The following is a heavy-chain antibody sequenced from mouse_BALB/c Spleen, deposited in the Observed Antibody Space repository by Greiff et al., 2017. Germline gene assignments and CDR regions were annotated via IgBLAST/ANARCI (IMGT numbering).Heavy chain of an antibody. CDR3: ARGDDYGAY. D-gene: IGHD2-4*01. J-gene: IGHJ3*01. Sequence: EVQGVESGGGLVQPGGSRKLSCAASGFTFSSFGMHWVRQAPEKGLEWVAYISSGSSTIYYADTVKGRFTISRDNPKNTLFLQMTSLRSEDTAMYYCARGDDYGAYWGQGTLVTVSA. V-gene: IGHV5-17*02. CDR2: ISSGSSTI. CDR1: GFTFSSFG.